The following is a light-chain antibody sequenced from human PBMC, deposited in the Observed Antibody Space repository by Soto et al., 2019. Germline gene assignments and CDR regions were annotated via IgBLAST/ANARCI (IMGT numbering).Light chain of an antibody. CDR1: QSVSSSY. CDR2: GAS. CDR3: QQYGSSPEYT. J-gene: IGKJ2*01. Sequence: EMVLTQSPGTLSLSPGERATHSCRASQSVSSSYLAWYQQKPGQAPRLLIYGASSRATGIPDRFSGSGSGTDFTLTISRLEPEDFAVYYCQQYGSSPEYTFGQGTKLEIK. V-gene: IGKV3-20*01.